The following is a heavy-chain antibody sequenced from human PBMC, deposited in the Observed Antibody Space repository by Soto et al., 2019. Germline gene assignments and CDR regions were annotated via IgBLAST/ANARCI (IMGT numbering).Heavy chain of an antibody. V-gene: IGHV1-18*01. J-gene: IGHJ4*02. Sequence: QVQLVQSGAEVKKPGASVKVSCKASGYTFTSYGISWVRQAPGQGLEWMGWISAYNGNTNYAQKLQGRVTMTTDTSTSTAYMELRSLRSDDTAVYYCARDRGIWNYYYGSGSYFDYWGQGTLVTVSA. CDR3: ARDRGIWNYYYGSGSYFDY. CDR2: ISAYNGNT. D-gene: IGHD3-10*01. CDR1: GYTFTSYG.